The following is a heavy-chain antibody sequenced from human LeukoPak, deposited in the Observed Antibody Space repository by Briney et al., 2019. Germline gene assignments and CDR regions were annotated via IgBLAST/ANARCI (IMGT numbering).Heavy chain of an antibody. D-gene: IGHD3-10*01. Sequence: PVKVSCKASGGTFSSYAISWVRQAPGQGLEWMGGIIPIFGTANYAQKFQGRVTITADESTSTAYMELSSLRSEDTAVYYCARGYNWFGESNHYYYYYMDVWGKGTTVTISS. J-gene: IGHJ6*03. CDR2: IIPIFGTA. CDR1: GGTFSSYA. CDR3: ARGYNWFGESNHYYYYYMDV. V-gene: IGHV1-69*01.